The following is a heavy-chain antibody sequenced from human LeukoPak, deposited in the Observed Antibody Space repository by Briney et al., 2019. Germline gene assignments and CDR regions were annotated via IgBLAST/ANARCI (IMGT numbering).Heavy chain of an antibody. CDR3: ATRGS. D-gene: IGHD3-10*01. CDR2: IYNSGGN. V-gene: IGHV4-59*08. J-gene: IGHJ5*02. Sequence: SETLSLTCTVSGGSISSDYWQWIRQPPGKGLEWIGYIYNSGGNNYNPSLKSRVTISVDTSKNQFSLKLTSVTAADTAVYYCATRGSWGQGTLVTVSS. CDR1: GGSISSDY.